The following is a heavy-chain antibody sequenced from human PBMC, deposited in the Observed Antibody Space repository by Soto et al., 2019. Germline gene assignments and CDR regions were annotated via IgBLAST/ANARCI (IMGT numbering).Heavy chain of an antibody. CDR3: TRAHEVAWFDS. D-gene: IGHD2-15*01. CDR2: IPNRGTHT. Sequence: GGTLRLSYTASGFSFSSYTMNWVRQPPGKGLQWIPSIPNRGTHTYSADSVKGRFTISRDNDKNSLYLQMNNLRAEDTATYYCTRAHEVAWFDSWGLGTLVTVAS. J-gene: IGHJ5*01. V-gene: IGHV3-21*06. CDR1: GFSFSSYT.